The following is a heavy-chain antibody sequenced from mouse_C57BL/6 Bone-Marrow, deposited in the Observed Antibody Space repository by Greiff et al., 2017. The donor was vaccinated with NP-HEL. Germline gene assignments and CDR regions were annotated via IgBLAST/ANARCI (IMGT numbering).Heavy chain of an antibody. CDR1: GFTFSDFY. CDR3: ARENCDWYVDV. V-gene: IGHV7-1*01. J-gene: IGHJ1*03. CDR2: SRHKANDYTT. Sequence: EVQVVESGGGLVQSGRSLRLSCATSGFTFSDFYMEWVRQAPGKGLEWIAASRHKANDYTTEYSASVKGRFIVSRDTSQSILDLQMNALRAEDTAMYYCARENCDWYVDVWGTGTTVTVSP. D-gene: IGHD4-1*01.